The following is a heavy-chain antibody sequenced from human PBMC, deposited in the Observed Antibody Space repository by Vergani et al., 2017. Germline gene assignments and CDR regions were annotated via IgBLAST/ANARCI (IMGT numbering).Heavy chain of an antibody. D-gene: IGHD6-19*01. Sequence: EVQLVESGGGLIQPGGSLRLSCAASGFTVSSNYMSWVRQAPGKGLEWVSYISSSSSTIYYADSVKGRFTISRDNAKNSLYLQMNSLRAEDTAVYYCARDSTPYSSGWPDAFDIWGQGTMVTVSS. CDR1: GFTVSSNY. CDR2: ISSSSSTI. J-gene: IGHJ3*02. V-gene: IGHV3-48*04. CDR3: ARDSTPYSSGWPDAFDI.